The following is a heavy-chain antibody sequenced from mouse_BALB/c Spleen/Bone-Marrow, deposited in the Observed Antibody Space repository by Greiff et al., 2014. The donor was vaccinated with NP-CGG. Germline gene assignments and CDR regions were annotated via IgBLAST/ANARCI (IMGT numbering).Heavy chain of an antibody. CDR3: ARASVVPYYFDF. CDR1: GYTFSNYW. D-gene: IGHD1-1*01. CDR2: ILPGGGTA. Sequence: VQLQQSGAELMKPGASVKISCKATGYTFSNYWIDWVKQRPGHGLEWIGGILPGGGTANYNEKFKGKATFTADTSSNTAYMQLSSLTSEDSALYYCARASVVPYYFDFWGQGTTLTVSS. J-gene: IGHJ2*01. V-gene: IGHV1-9*01.